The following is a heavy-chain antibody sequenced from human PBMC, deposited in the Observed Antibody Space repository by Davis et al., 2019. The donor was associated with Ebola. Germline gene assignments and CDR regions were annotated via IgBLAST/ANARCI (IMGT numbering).Heavy chain of an antibody. V-gene: IGHV3-7*03. CDR3: AKDKSRGGLISYYYGMDV. D-gene: IGHD3-16*01. Sequence: GESLKISCAASGFTFSSYWMSWVRQAPGKGLEWVANIKQDGSEKYYVDSVKGRFTISRDNAKNSLYLEMNSLRAEDTALYYCAKDKSRGGLISYYYGMDVWGKGTTVTVSP. J-gene: IGHJ6*04. CDR1: GFTFSSYW. CDR2: IKQDGSEK.